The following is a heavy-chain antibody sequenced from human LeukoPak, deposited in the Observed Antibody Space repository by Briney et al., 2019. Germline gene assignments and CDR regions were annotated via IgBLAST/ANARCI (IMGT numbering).Heavy chain of an antibody. CDR3: AKDRCSSTSCPIDY. V-gene: IGHV3-30*18. CDR1: GFTFSDYY. Sequence: PGGSLRLSCAASGFTFSDYYMSWIRQAPGKGLEWVAVISYDGSNKYYADSVKGRFTISRDNSKNTLYLQMNSLRAEDTAVYYCAKDRCSSTSCPIDYWGQGTLVTVSS. CDR2: ISYDGSNK. D-gene: IGHD2-2*01. J-gene: IGHJ4*02.